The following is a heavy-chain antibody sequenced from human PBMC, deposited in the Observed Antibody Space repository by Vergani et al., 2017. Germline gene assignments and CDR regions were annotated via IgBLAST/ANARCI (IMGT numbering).Heavy chain of an antibody. V-gene: IGHV4-30-4*01. CDR1: GGPISSGLYY. CDR3: ARIVATSVLDY. CDR2: IYYSGST. Sequence: VQLQESGPGLVKPSQTLSLPRTVLGGPISSGLYYWSWIRQPPGKGLEWIGYIYYSGSTYYNPSLKSRVTISVDTSKNQFSLKLSSVTAADTAVYYCARIVATSVLDYWGQGTLVTVSS. D-gene: IGHD5-12*01. J-gene: IGHJ4*02.